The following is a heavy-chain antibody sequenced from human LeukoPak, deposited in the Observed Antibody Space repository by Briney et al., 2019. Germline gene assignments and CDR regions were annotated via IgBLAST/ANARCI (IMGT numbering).Heavy chain of an antibody. CDR1: GGTFSSYA. D-gene: IGHD6-19*01. J-gene: IGHJ3*02. Sequence: GASVKVSCKASGGTFSSYAISWVRQAPGQGLEWMGRIIPIFGTANYAQKFQGSVTITTDESTSTAYMELSSLRSEDTAVYYCARGPQQWLHAFDIWGQGTMVTVSS. CDR2: IIPIFGTA. CDR3: ARGPQQWLHAFDI. V-gene: IGHV1-69*05.